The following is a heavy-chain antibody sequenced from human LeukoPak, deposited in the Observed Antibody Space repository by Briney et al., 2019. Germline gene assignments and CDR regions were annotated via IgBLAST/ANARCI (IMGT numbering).Heavy chain of an antibody. D-gene: IGHD5-12*01. CDR2: IIPILGTA. CDR3: ARQPVDPDAFDI. J-gene: IGHJ3*02. CDR1: GGTFSSYA. V-gene: IGHV1-69*04. Sequence: GSSVKVSCKASGGTFSSYAISWVRQAPGQGLEWMGRIIPILGTANYAQKFQGRVTITADKSTSTAYMELSSLRSEDTAVYYCARQPVDPDAFDIWGQGTMVTVSS.